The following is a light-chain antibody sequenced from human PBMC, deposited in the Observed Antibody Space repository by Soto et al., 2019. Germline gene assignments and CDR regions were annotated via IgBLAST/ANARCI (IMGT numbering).Light chain of an antibody. J-gene: IGKJ5*01. CDR3: QQYNSYSIT. Sequence: IPMTQSPSTLSASVGDRVTITCRASQSISSWLVWYQQKPGKAPKLLIYKASSLESGVPSRFSGSGSGTEFTLTISSLQPDDFATYYCQQYNSYSITFGQGTRLEIK. V-gene: IGKV1-5*03. CDR2: KAS. CDR1: QSISSW.